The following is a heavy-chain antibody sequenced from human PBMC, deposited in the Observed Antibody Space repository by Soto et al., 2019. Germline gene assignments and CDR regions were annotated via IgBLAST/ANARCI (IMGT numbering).Heavy chain of an antibody. CDR1: GGSFSGYY. D-gene: IGHD2-15*01. V-gene: IGHV4-34*01. CDR3: ARVGVVAANYFDY. J-gene: IGHJ4*02. Sequence: QVQLQQWGAGLLKPSETLSLTCAVYGGSFSGYYWSWIRQPPGKGLEWIGEINHSGSTNYNPSLTSRVTISVDTSKNQFSLKLSSVTAADTAVYYCARVGVVAANYFDYWGQGTLVTVSS. CDR2: INHSGST.